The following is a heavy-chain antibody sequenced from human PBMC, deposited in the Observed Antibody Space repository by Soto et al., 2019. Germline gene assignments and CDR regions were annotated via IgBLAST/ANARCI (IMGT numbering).Heavy chain of an antibody. CDR1: GGTFSSYA. Sequence: SVKVSCKASGGTFSSYAISWVRQAPGQGLEWMGGIIPIFGTANYAQKFQGRVTITADESTSTAYMELSSLRSEDTAVYYCARDRAPSYCGGDCPFFDYWGQGTLVTVSS. J-gene: IGHJ4*02. V-gene: IGHV1-69*13. CDR2: IIPIFGTA. D-gene: IGHD2-21*02. CDR3: ARDRAPSYCGGDCPFFDY.